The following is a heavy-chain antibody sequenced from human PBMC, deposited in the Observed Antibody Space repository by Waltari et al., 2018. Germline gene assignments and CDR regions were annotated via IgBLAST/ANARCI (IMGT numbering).Heavy chain of an antibody. J-gene: IGHJ4*01. CDR2: IIPTVGRA. Sequence: QVQLVQSGAEVKKPGFSVKVSCKASADIFDRHPITWVRQAPGQGLEWMGRIIPTVGRANYAQQLQGRLTIIAYKSTSAVFMELSNLRSEDTAVYYCATVDEMVRGYLESWGQGTLVTVSS. CDR3: ATVDEMVRGYLES. CDR1: ADIFDRHP. D-gene: IGHD3-10*01. V-gene: IGHV1-69*08.